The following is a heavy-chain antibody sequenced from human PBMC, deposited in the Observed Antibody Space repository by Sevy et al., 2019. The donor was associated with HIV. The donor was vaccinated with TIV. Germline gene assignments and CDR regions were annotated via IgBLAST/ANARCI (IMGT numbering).Heavy chain of an antibody. CDR2: IIPIFGTA. J-gene: IGHJ6*02. CDR3: ARDRPYSGSSYGMDV. CDR1: GGTFSSYA. D-gene: IGHD1-26*01. V-gene: IGHV1-69*13. Sequence: ASVKVSCKASGGTFSSYAISWVRQAPGQGLEWMGGIIPIFGTANYAKKFQGRVTITADESTSTAYMELSSLRTEDTAVYYCARDRPYSGSSYGMDVWGQGTTVTVSS.